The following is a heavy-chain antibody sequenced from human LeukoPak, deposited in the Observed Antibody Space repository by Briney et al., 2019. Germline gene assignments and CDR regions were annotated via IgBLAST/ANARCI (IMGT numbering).Heavy chain of an antibody. V-gene: IGHV3-48*03. CDR1: GFTFHNYE. J-gene: IGHJ4*02. CDR2: ISSSGTTI. Sequence: GGSLRLSCVASGFTFHNYEMNWVRQAPGKGLEWVSYISSSGTTIYYADAVKGRFTISRDNAKSSLYLQMNSLRAEDTAVYYCTRDAGTRLKYSFGYGDYWGQGALVTVSS. CDR3: TRDAGTRLKYSFGYGDY. D-gene: IGHD5-18*01.